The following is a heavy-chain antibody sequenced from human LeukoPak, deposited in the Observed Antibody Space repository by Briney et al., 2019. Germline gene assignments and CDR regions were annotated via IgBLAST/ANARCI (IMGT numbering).Heavy chain of an antibody. Sequence: SVKVSCKASGGTFSSYAISWVRQAPGQGLEWMGGIIPIFGTANYAQKFQDRVTITADKSTSTAYMKLSSLRSEDTAVYYCARVVGLTGYSSTWYSGYYYYMDVWGKGTTVTVSS. D-gene: IGHD6-13*01. CDR3: ARVVGLTGYSSTWYSGYYYYMDV. CDR2: IIPIFGTA. J-gene: IGHJ6*03. CDR1: GGTFSSYA. V-gene: IGHV1-69*06.